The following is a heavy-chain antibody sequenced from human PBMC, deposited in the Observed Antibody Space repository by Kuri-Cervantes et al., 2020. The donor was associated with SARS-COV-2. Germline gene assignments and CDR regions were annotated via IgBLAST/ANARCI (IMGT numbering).Heavy chain of an antibody. CDR3: ARDRVVPGDYYGMDV. D-gene: IGHD2-15*01. J-gene: IGHJ6*02. V-gene: IGHV1-69*13. CDR1: GGTFSSYA. Sequence: SVKVSCRASGGTFSSYAISWVRQAPRQGLEWMGGIIPIFGTANYAQKFQGRVTITADESTSTAYMELSSLRSEDTAVYYCARDRVVPGDYYGMDVWGQGTTVTVSS. CDR2: IIPIFGTA.